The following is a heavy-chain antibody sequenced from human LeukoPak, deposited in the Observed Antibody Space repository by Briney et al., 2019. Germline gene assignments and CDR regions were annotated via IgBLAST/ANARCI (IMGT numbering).Heavy chain of an antibody. CDR2: IWYDGKNK. Sequence: GGPLRLSCTASGFTFSDYGMHWVRKAPGKGLEWVAVIWYDGKNKYYVDSVKGRFTISRDNYKNMMYLQLNRMRVEDTAVYYCAKPEGNFWSGFDYWGQGTLVTVSS. CDR1: GFTFSDYG. J-gene: IGHJ4*02. V-gene: IGHV3-33*06. D-gene: IGHD3-3*01. CDR3: AKPEGNFWSGFDY.